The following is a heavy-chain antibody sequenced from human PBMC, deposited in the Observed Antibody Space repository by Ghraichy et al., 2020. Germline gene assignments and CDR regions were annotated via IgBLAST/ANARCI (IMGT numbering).Heavy chain of an antibody. CDR2: ISSSSSYI. V-gene: IGHV3-21*01. J-gene: IGHJ4*02. Sequence: GGSLRLSCAASGFTFSSYSMNWVRQAPGKGLEWVSSISSSSSYIYYADSVKGRFTISRDNAKNSLYLQMNSLRAEDTAVYYCARDWGGNRPYYFDYWGQGTLVTVSS. D-gene: IGHD1-14*01. CDR3: ARDWGGNRPYYFDY. CDR1: GFTFSSYS.